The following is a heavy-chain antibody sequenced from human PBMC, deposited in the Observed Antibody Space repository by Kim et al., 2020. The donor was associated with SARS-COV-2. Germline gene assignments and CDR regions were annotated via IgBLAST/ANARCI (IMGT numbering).Heavy chain of an antibody. CDR2: IGSSGGIT. J-gene: IGHJ4*02. CDR3: AKDGSWGGFDS. Sequence: GGSLRLSCAASGFTFSSCAMSWVRQAPGKGLEWVSAIGSSGGITFYADSVKGRFIISRDNSKSTVYLQMSSLRADDTAVYYCAKDGSWGGFDSWGQGTLVTVSS. V-gene: IGHV3-23*01. D-gene: IGHD6-13*01. CDR1: GFTFSSCA.